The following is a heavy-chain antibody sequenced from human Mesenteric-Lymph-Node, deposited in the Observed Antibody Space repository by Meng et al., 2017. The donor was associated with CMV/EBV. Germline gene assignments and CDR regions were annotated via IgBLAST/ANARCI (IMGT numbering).Heavy chain of an antibody. CDR1: GVCVTSGAYH. CDR3: AKSRSSTPGIVDD. CDR2: IYGTGIT. D-gene: IGHD2/OR15-2a*01. V-gene: IGHV4-61*08. J-gene: IGHJ4*02. Sequence: ELVPGPVKPSVPLLLTCSVSGVCVTSGAYHWSWIRQSPGKGLEWIGYIYGTGITIYNPSLKSRVTILLETSKNQFSLKLNSVTTADTAVYYCAKSRSSTPGIVDDWGQGTLVTVSS.